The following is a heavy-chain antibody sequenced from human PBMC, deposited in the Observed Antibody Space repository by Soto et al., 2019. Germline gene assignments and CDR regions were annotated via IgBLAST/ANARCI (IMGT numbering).Heavy chain of an antibody. D-gene: IGHD6-19*01. CDR2: TYITGDT. CDR1: GDSINTYY. J-gene: IGHJ4*02. CDR3: AREYTETVDGPTPFYFDY. Sequence: LSLTCRVSGDSINTYYWSWIRQSAGKGLEWIGRTYITGDTNYNPSLKSRVTMSVDTSKNQLSLQLSSVTAADTAVYYCAREYTETVDGPTPFYFDYWGQGTPVTVSS. V-gene: IGHV4-4*07.